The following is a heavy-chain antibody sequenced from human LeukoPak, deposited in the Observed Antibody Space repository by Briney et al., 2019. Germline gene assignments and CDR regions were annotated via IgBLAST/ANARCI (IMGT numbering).Heavy chain of an antibody. V-gene: IGHV4-30-2*05. CDR2: IYHGGST. J-gene: IGHJ1*01. CDR1: GGSIGSGGYS. Sequence: SETLSLTCAVSGGSIGSGGYSWRWIRQPPGKGVEWIVYIYHGGSTYYNPSLKSRVTIAVDTSKNQFSLKLSSVTAADTAVYYCAAGDSSGYYSGAEYLQHWGQGTLVTVSS. CDR3: AAGDSSGYYSGAEYLQH. D-gene: IGHD3-22*01.